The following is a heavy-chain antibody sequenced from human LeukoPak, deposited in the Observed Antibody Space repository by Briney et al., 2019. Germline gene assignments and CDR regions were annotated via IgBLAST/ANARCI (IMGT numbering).Heavy chain of an antibody. CDR2: ISYDGRNI. Sequence: GKSLRLSCAASGFTFNNYGMHWVRQAPGKGLEWVAVISYDGRNIHYPDSVKGRFTISRDISTDTLWLQVDSLRTEDTAVYYCAKGPLRGTAAAIDYWGQGTLVTVSS. D-gene: IGHD2-2*01. J-gene: IGHJ4*02. CDR3: AKGPLRGTAAAIDY. V-gene: IGHV3-30*18. CDR1: GFTFNNYG.